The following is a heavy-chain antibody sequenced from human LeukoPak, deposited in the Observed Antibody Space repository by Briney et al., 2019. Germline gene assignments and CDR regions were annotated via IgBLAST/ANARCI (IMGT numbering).Heavy chain of an antibody. D-gene: IGHD3-16*02. J-gene: IGHJ6*03. V-gene: IGHV4-39*01. CDR3: ARAIRYTAENTNYYYSMDV. CDR2: IYYSGST. CDR1: GGSISSSSYY. Sequence: PSETLSLTCTVSGGSISSSSYYWGWIRQPPGKGLEWIGSIYYSGSTYYNPSLKSRVTISVETSKNQFSLKLSSVTAADTAVYYCARAIRYTAENTNYYYSMDVWGKGTTVTVSS.